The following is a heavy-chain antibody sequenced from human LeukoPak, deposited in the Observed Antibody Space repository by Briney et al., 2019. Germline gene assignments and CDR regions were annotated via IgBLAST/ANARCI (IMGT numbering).Heavy chain of an antibody. CDR1: GFTFSNSA. D-gene: IGHD2/OR15-2a*01. J-gene: IGHJ4*02. CDR2: INNIASHI. Sequence: GGSLRLSCAASGFTFSNSAMNWVRQAPGKGLEWVSSINNIASHIYYADSVRGRFTISRDNAKNSVSLQMNNLRAEDTAVYYCTRDATQYLRYGYFDSWGQGILVTVSS. V-gene: IGHV3-21*01. CDR3: TRDATQYLRYGYFDS.